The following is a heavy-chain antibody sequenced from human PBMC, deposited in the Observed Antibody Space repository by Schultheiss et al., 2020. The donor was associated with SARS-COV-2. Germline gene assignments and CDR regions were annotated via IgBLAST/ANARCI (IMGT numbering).Heavy chain of an antibody. CDR1: GFTFSSYG. CDR3: AGAITVTGFDY. J-gene: IGHJ4*02. D-gene: IGHD4-17*01. V-gene: IGHV3-NL1*01. CDR2: IYSGGST. Sequence: GGSLRLSCAASGFTFSSYGMHWVRQAPGKGLEWVSVIYSGGSTYYADSVKGRFTISRDNSKNTLYLQMNSLRAEDTAVYYCAGAITVTGFDYWGQGTLVTVSS.